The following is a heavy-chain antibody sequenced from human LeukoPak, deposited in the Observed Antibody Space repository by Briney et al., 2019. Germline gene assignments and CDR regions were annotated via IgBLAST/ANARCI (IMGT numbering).Heavy chain of an antibody. CDR1: GDSVSSNSAA. CDR3: ATFTSGSSLFDL. V-gene: IGHV6-1*01. J-gene: IGHJ2*01. D-gene: IGHD6-19*01. CDR2: TYYRSKWYN. Sequence: SQTLSLTCAISGDSVSSNSAAWNWIRQSPSRGLEWLGRTYYRSKWYNDYAVSVKSRITINPDTSKNQFSLKLSSVTAADTAVYYCATFTSGSSLFDLWGRGTLVTVSS.